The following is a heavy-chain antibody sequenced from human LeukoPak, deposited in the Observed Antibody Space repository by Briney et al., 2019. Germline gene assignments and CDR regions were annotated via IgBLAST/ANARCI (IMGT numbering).Heavy chain of an antibody. Sequence: SETLSLTCTVSGGTVSSGSYYWSWNRQPPGKGLEWIGYIYYSGSTNYNPSLKSRVTISVDTSKNQFSLKLSSVTAADTAVYYCARSVIPGDAFDIWGQGTMVTVSS. CDR3: ARSVIPGDAFDI. CDR2: IYYSGST. V-gene: IGHV4-61*01. J-gene: IGHJ3*02. CDR1: GGTVSSGSYY. D-gene: IGHD3-16*02.